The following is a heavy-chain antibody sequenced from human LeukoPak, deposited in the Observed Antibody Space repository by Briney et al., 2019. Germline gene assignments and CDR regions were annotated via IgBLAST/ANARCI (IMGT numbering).Heavy chain of an antibody. D-gene: IGHD6-13*01. CDR2: IYHSGST. CDR1: GGSISSGYY. CDR3: ARGRYSSS. V-gene: IGHV4-38-2*02. Sequence: SETLSLTCTVSGGSISSGYYWGWIRQPPGKGLEWIGSIYHSGSTYYNPSLKSRVTISVDTSKNQFSLKLSSVTAADTAVYYCARGRYSSSWGQGTLVTVSS. J-gene: IGHJ4*02.